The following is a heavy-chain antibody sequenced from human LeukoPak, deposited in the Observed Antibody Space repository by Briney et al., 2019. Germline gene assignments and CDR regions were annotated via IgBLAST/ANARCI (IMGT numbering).Heavy chain of an antibody. CDR2: ISYDGSNK. Sequence: PGGSLRLSCAASGFTFSSYGMHWVRQAPGKGLEWVAVISYDGSNKYYADSVKGRFTISRDNPKNTLYLQMNSLRADDTAVYYCAKSHHVTAIDYWGRGTLVTVSS. CDR1: GFTFSSYG. CDR3: AKSHHVTAIDY. J-gene: IGHJ4*02. V-gene: IGHV3-30*18. D-gene: IGHD2-21*02.